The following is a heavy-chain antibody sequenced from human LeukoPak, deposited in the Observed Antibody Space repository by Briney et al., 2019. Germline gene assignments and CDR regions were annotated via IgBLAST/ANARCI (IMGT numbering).Heavy chain of an antibody. D-gene: IGHD3-10*01. Sequence: SETLSLTCAVYGGSFSGYYWSWIRQPPGKGLEWIGEINHSGSTNYNPSLKSRVTISVDTSKNQFSLRLSSVTAADTAVYYCARDQYYYGSGSLSRFDPRGQGTLVTVSS. CDR3: ARDQYYYGSGSLSRFDP. J-gene: IGHJ5*02. CDR1: GGSFSGYY. V-gene: IGHV4-34*01. CDR2: INHSGST.